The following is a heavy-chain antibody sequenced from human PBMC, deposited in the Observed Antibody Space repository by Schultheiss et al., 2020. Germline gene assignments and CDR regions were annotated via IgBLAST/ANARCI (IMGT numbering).Heavy chain of an antibody. D-gene: IGHD6-13*01. Sequence: SQTLSLTCAVYGGSFSGYYWSWIRQPPGKGLEWIGSIYYSGSTYYNPSLKSRVTISVDTSKNQFSLKLSSVTAADTAVYYCARRSSSWYFISPSYYFDYWGQGTLVTVSS. CDR2: IYYSGST. V-gene: IGHV4-34*01. J-gene: IGHJ4*02. CDR1: GGSFSGYY. CDR3: ARRSSSWYFISPSYYFDY.